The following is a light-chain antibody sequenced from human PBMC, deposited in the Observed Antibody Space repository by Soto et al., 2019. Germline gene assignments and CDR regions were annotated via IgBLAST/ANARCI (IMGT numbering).Light chain of an antibody. J-gene: IGKJ1*01. Sequence: EIGLTQSPGTLSLSPGERATLSCRASQSVSSSYLAWYQQKPGQXHRXXNYGASSRATGIPDRFSGSGSGTDFTLTISRLEPEDFAVYYCQQYGSSPRTFGQGTKGDNK. CDR1: QSVSSSY. CDR2: GAS. V-gene: IGKV3-20*01. CDR3: QQYGSSPRT.